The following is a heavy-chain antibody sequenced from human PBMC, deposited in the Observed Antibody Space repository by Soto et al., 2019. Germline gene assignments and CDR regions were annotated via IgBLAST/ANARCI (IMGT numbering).Heavy chain of an antibody. CDR1: GYSFTTYW. CDR2: IYPGDSDT. Sequence: PGESLKISCKVSGYSFTTYWIAWVRQMPGKDLEWMGIIYPGDSDTKYSPSFQGQVTVSADTSINTASLQWSSLKASDTAMYYCAGLSSSTSFDYWGQGTLVTVSS. V-gene: IGHV5-51*01. D-gene: IGHD2-2*01. CDR3: AGLSSSTSFDY. J-gene: IGHJ4*02.